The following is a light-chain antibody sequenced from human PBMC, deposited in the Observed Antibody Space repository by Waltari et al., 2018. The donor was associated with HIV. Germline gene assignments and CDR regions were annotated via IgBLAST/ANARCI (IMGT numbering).Light chain of an antibody. J-gene: IGLJ3*02. CDR2: DNY. V-gene: IGLV1-51*01. CDR1: SSNIGDHF. Sequence: QSVLTQPPSVSAAPGQKATISCSGSSSNIGDHFVSWYQQLPGTAPKLLIYDNYQRPSGIPDRFSGSKSGTSATLVITGLQTGDEANYYCGTWDSSLSAGVFGGGTKLTVL. CDR3: GTWDSSLSAGV.